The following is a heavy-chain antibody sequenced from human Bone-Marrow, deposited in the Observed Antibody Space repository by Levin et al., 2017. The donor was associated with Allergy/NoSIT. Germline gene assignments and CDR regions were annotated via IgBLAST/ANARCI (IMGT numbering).Heavy chain of an antibody. V-gene: IGHV3-9*01. J-gene: IGHJ4*02. Sequence: SGGSLRLSCEASGFTFDDYAMHWVRQRPGQGLEWVSGITHNGANIFYADSVRGRFTISRDNAEKSLYLQMNSLRLDDTAIYFCDRGNGHVIRDWGQGALVTVSS. CDR1: GFTFDDYA. D-gene: IGHD1-1*01. CDR3: DRGNGHVIRD. CDR2: ITHNGANI.